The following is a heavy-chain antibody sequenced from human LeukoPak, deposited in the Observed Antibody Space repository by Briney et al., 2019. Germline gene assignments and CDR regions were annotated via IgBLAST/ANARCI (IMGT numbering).Heavy chain of an antibody. D-gene: IGHD3-10*01. V-gene: IGHV4-59*01. CDR3: AGGTTPRVRNDY. CDR2: IYYRGSN. CDR1: GGSISSYY. J-gene: IGHJ4*02. Sequence: PSETLSLTCTVSGGSISSYYWSWIGQPPGKGLEWIGYIYYRGSNNDNPSLKSRVTISIDTSKNQFSLKLSSVTAADTAMYYCAGGTTPRVRNDYWGQGTLVTVSS.